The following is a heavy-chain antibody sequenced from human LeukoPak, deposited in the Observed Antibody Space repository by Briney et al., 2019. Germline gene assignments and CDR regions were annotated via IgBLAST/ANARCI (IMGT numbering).Heavy chain of an antibody. J-gene: IGHJ6*02. CDR3: VRIPPVTTGLHYSSGLDV. D-gene: IGHD4-17*01. CDR2: LYSSGST. Sequence: SETLSLTCTVSGGSISGYYWTWIRRPAGKGLEWIGRLYSSGSTNYNPSLKSRVTMSVDMSRNQFSLKLTSLTAADTAIYYCVRIPPVTTGLHYSSGLDVWGQGATVTVSS. CDR1: GGSISGYY. V-gene: IGHV4-4*07.